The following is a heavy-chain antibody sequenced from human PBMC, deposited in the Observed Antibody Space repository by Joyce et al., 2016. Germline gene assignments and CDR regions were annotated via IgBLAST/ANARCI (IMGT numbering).Heavy chain of an antibody. CDR3: ATLRYCRNSACRTGDDY. CDR2: ISFNGRNK. Sequence: EWVAAISFNGRNKYYLDSVRGRFSISRDNSKNTVDLQMESLRSEDTAIYFCATLRYCRNSACRTGDDYWGLGTLVTVSS. V-gene: IGHV3-30*03. D-gene: IGHD3-9*01. J-gene: IGHJ4*02.